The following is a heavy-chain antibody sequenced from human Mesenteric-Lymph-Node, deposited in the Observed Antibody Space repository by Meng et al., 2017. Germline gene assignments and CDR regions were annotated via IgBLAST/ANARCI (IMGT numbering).Heavy chain of an antibody. CDR2: IHSSGST. J-gene: IGHJ5*02. Sequence: VQLQESGQGLVKPSQTLSLTCTVSGDSISSGGYYWSWIRQHPGKGLEWIGYIHSSGSTYYNPSLRSRLTISVDTSKNQFSLKLSSVTAADTAVYYCARASYGSGSPLGESWFDPWGQGTLVTVSS. CDR3: ARASYGSGSPLGESWFDP. V-gene: IGHV4-31*03. D-gene: IGHD3-10*01. CDR1: GDSISSGGYY.